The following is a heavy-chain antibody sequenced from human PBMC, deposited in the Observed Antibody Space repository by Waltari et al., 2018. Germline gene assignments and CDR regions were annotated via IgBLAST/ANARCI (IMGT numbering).Heavy chain of an antibody. CDR1: GGTFSSYA. Sequence: QLVQSGAEVKKPGSSVKVSCKASGGTFSSYAISWVRQAPGQGLEWMGGIIPIFGTANYAQKFQGRVTITADESTSTAYMELSSLRSEDTAVYYCARDGSHYYDSSGYYADAFDIWGQGTMVTVSS. V-gene: IGHV1-69*01. CDR2: IIPIFGTA. CDR3: ARDGSHYYDSSGYYADAFDI. J-gene: IGHJ3*02. D-gene: IGHD3-22*01.